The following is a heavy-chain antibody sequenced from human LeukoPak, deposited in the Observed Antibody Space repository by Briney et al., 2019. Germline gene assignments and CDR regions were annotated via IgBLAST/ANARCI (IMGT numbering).Heavy chain of an antibody. CDR2: IYTSGNT. V-gene: IGHV4-4*07. CDR1: GGSISSYY. D-gene: IGHD6-13*01. CDR3: ARGGFQAGTWYFDY. Sequence: SETLSLTCTVSGGSISSYYWSWIRQPAGKGLEWIGRIYTSGNTNYNPSLKSRVTMSVDTSKNQFSLKLSSVTAADTALYYCARGGFQAGTWYFDYWGQGALVTVSS. J-gene: IGHJ4*02.